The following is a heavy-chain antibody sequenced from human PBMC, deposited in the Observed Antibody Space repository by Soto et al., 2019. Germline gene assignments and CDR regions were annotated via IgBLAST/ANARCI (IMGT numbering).Heavy chain of an antibody. Sequence: VGSLRLSCAASGFTFSSYSMNWVRQAPGKGLEWVSSISSSSSYIYYADSVKGRFTISRDNAKNSLYLQMNSLRAEDTAVYYCARADYYDFWSGQTDAFDIWGQGTMVTVS. V-gene: IGHV3-21*01. CDR1: GFTFSSYS. D-gene: IGHD3-3*01. J-gene: IGHJ3*02. CDR3: ARADYYDFWSGQTDAFDI. CDR2: ISSSSSYI.